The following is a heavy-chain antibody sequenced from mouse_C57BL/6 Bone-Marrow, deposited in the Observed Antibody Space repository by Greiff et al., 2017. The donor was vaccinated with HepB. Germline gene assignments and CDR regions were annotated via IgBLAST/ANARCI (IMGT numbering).Heavy chain of an antibody. CDR3: ARSDCYYPYFDY. V-gene: IGHV1-55*01. D-gene: IGHD2-3*01. CDR2: IYPGSGST. Sequence: QVQLQQPGAELVKPGASVKMSCKASGYTFTSYWITWVKQRPGQGLEWIGDIYPGSGSTNYNEKFKSKATLTVDTSSSTAYMQLSSLTSEDSAVYYCARSDCYYPYFDYWGQGTTLTVSS. J-gene: IGHJ2*01. CDR1: GYTFTSYW.